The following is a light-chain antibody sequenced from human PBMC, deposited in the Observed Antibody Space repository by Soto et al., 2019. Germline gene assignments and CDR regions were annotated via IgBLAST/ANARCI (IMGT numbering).Light chain of an antibody. CDR1: QSISSY. CDR3: QQSYSTPQS. V-gene: IGKV1-39*01. CDR2: DAS. J-gene: IGKJ1*01. Sequence: DIQMTQSPSSLSASVGDRFTITCRASQSISSYLNWYQQKPGKAPKLLIYDASSLQSGVPSRFIGRGSGTDITLTISSLQPEDFATYYCQQSYSTPQSFGQGTKVEIK.